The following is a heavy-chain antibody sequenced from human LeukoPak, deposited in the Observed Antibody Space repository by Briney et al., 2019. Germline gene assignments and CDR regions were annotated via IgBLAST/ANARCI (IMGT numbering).Heavy chain of an antibody. J-gene: IGHJ4*02. CDR2: INWNRGST. D-gene: IGHD3-3*01. CDR3: ARVKGSGYRNSIDY. Sequence: GGSLRLSCAASGFTFDDYAMNWVRQAPGKGLEWVSGINWNRGSTYYRDSVKGRFTISRDNAKNSLYLQMNSLRAEDTALYYCARVKGSGYRNSIDYWGQGTLVTVSS. V-gene: IGHV3-20*04. CDR1: GFTFDDYA.